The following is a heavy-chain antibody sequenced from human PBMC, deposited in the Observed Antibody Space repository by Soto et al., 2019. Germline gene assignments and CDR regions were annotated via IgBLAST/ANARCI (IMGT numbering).Heavy chain of an antibody. CDR1: GFTFSSYA. CDR3: AKDHGAVAGGNYIDY. V-gene: IGHV3-23*01. CDR2: ISGSGGST. J-gene: IGHJ4*02. Sequence: GGSLRLSCAAPGFTFSSYAMSWVRQAPGKGLEWVSAISGSGGSTYYADSVKGRFTISRDNSKNTLYLQMNSLRAEDTAVYYCAKDHGAVAGGNYIDYWGQGTLVTVSS. D-gene: IGHD6-19*01.